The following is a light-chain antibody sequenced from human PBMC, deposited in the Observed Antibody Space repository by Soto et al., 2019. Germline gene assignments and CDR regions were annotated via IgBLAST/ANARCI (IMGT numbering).Light chain of an antibody. Sequence: EIVLTQSPGTLSFSPLERATLSCIASQSVISSYLAWYQQKSGQAPRLFIYGASNRATGIPDRFSGSGSGTDFTLTISRLEPEDFAVYYCQQYGRSLWTFGQGTKVDIK. J-gene: IGKJ1*01. CDR2: GAS. CDR1: QSVISSY. CDR3: QQYGRSLWT. V-gene: IGKV3-20*01.